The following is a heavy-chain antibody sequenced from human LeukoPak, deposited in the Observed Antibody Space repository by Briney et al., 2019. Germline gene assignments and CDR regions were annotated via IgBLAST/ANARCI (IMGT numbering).Heavy chain of an antibody. J-gene: IGHJ6*03. V-gene: IGHV3-23*01. CDR3: AKVAWGYSYGYYYYMDV. D-gene: IGHD5-18*01. CDR2: ISGSGGST. Sequence: GGSLRLSCAASGFTFSSYGMSWVRQAPGKGLEWVSAISGSGGSTYYADSVKGRFTISRDNSKNTLYLQMNSLRAEDTAVYYCAKVAWGYSYGYYYYMDVWGKGTTVTVSS. CDR1: GFTFSSYG.